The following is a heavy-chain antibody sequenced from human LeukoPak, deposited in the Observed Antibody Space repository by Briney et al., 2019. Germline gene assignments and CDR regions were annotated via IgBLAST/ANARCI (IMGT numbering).Heavy chain of an antibody. CDR3: AKSPTVDAAFDI. D-gene: IGHD4-23*01. CDR2: IGYTGDST. V-gene: IGHV3-23*01. CDR1: GFTFSDYY. Sequence: TGGSLRLSCAASGFTFSDYYMSWIRQAPGKGLEWVSGIGYTGDSTFYADSVKGRFTVSRDSSKNTLFLHMNSLRAEDTALYYCAKSPTVDAAFDIWGQGTMVTVSS. J-gene: IGHJ3*02.